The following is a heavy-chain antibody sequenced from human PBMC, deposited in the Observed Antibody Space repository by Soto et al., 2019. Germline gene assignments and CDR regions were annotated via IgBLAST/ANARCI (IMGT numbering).Heavy chain of an antibody. V-gene: IGHV3-30*03. CDR3: STRVVDH. CDR1: GFTFSNYG. CDR2: ISYDGNSE. D-gene: IGHD2-21*01. Sequence: QVQLVESGGGVVQPGRPLRLSCAASGFTFSNYGMHWVRQAPGKGLEWVAVISYDGNSEYYADSVKGRFTISRDNSKNTLYLQMNNLRTEDTAVYYCSTRVVDHWGQGTLVTVTS. J-gene: IGHJ4*02.